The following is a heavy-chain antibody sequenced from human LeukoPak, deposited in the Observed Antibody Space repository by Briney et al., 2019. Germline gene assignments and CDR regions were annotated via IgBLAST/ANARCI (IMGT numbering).Heavy chain of an antibody. J-gene: IGHJ3*02. CDR3: ASSIVGASGDLDI. V-gene: IGHV4-4*02. Sequence: SETLSLTCAVSGGSISSSNWWSWVRQPPGKGLEWIGEIYHSGSTNYNPSLKSRVTISVDKSKNQFSLKLSSVTAADTAVYYCASSIVGASGDLDIWGQGTMVTVSS. CDR1: GGSISSSNW. CDR2: IYHSGST. D-gene: IGHD1-26*01.